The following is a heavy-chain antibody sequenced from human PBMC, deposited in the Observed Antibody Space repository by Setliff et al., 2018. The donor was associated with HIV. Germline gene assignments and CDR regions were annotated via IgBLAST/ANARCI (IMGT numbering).Heavy chain of an antibody. CDR1: GYTSTSYA. V-gene: IGHV1-3*01. J-gene: IGHJ6*03. Sequence: ASVKVSCKASGYTSTSYAMHWVRQAPGQRLEWMGWINAGNGNTKYSQKFQGRVTITKDTSASTAYMELSSLRSEDTAVYYCARDGGDTAMVSYYYYYYMDVWGKGTTVTAP. CDR2: INAGNGNT. CDR3: ARDGGDTAMVSYYYYYYMDV. D-gene: IGHD5-18*01.